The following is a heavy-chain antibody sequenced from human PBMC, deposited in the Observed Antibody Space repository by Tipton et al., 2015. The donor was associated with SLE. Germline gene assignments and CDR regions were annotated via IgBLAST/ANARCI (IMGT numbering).Heavy chain of an antibody. V-gene: IGHV3-15*01. Sequence: SLRLSCAASGFTFSNAWMSWVRQAPGKGLEWVGRIKSKTDGGTTDYAAPVKGRFTISRDDSKNTLYLQMNSLKTEDTAVYYCTTDPSLFTTMIVVVGDYFDYWGQGTLVTVSS. J-gene: IGHJ4*02. CDR3: TTDPSLFTTMIVVVGDYFDY. CDR1: GFTFSNAW. D-gene: IGHD3-22*01. CDR2: IKSKTDGGTT.